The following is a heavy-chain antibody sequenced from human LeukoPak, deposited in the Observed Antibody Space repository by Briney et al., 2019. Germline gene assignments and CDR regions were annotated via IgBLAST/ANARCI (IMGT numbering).Heavy chain of an antibody. J-gene: IGHJ5*02. V-gene: IGHV5-51*01. CDR3: ASHASDSGGPGRFDP. Sequence: GESLKISCKGSGYSFTSYWIGWVRQMPGKGLEWMGIIYPGDSDTRYSPSFQGQVTISADKSISTAYLQWSSLKASDTAMYYCASHASDSGGPGRFDPWGQGTLVTVSS. D-gene: IGHD1-26*01. CDR1: GYSFTSYW. CDR2: IYPGDSDT.